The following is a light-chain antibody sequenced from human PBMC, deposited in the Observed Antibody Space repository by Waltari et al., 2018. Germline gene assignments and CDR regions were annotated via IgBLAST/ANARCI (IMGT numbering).Light chain of an antibody. CDR2: AAS. J-gene: IGKJ3*01. CDR3: QESYSAPFT. V-gene: IGKV1-39*01. CDR1: QSINRY. Sequence: DIQMTQSPSFLSASVRDKVTITCRASQSINRYLNWYQQRPGKPPRLLIYAASSLQSGVPSRFSGSGSGTDFTLTISSLQPEDFATYYCQESYSAPFTFGPGTIVDIK.